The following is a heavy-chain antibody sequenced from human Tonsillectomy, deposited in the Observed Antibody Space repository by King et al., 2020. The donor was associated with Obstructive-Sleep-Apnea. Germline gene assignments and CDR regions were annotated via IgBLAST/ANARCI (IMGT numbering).Heavy chain of an antibody. D-gene: IGHD1-26*01. CDR2: IGAAGDT. J-gene: IGHJ4*02. CDR3: ARSVGGSLKGPFDY. Sequence: VQLVESGGALAQPGESPRLSCAASGFTFRNFDMPWVRQIIGKSLEWVSAIGAAGDTFYPVSVKGRFTISRDNAKNSLYLQMNSLRDGDTAVYYCARSVGGSLKGPFDYLGQGTLVIVSS. V-gene: IGHV3-13*01. CDR1: GFTFRNFD.